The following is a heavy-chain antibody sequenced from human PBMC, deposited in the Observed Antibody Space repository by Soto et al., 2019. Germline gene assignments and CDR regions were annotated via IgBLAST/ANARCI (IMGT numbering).Heavy chain of an antibody. D-gene: IGHD3-3*01. J-gene: IGHJ6*03. CDR2: ISSSSSTI. CDR1: GFTFSSYS. CDR3: ARSTIFPAGYYYMDV. Sequence: GGSLRLSCAASGFTFSSYSMNWVRQAPGKGLEWVSYISSSSSTIYYADSVKGRFTISRDNAKNSLYLQMNSLRAEDTAVYYCARSTIFPAGYYYMDVWGKGTTVTVSS. V-gene: IGHV3-48*01.